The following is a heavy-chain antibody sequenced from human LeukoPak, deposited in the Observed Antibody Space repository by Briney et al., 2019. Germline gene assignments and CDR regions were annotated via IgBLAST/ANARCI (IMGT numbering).Heavy chain of an antibody. Sequence: KPGRSLRHSCAASGFTFSRYGMHWVRQAPGKGLEWVAVISYLGDDQFYAESVKGRFTISRENSKNTVFLQMNSLRGEDTAVYYCAKDRSSGPHYYYGMDVWGRGTTVIVSS. CDR3: AKDRSSGPHYYYGMDV. CDR2: ISYLGDDQ. V-gene: IGHV3-30*18. J-gene: IGHJ6*02. D-gene: IGHD6-25*01. CDR1: GFTFSRYG.